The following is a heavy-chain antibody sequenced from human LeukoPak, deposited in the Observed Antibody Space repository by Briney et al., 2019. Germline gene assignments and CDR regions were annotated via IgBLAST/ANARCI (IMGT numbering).Heavy chain of an antibody. CDR1: GGSISSYY. V-gene: IGHV4-59*01. D-gene: IGHD1-26*01. J-gene: IGHJ2*01. CDR2: IYYSGST. Sequence: SETLSLTCTVSGGSISSYYWSWMRQPPGKGREWMGYIYYSGSTNYNPSLKSRATISVDTSKNQFSLKLSSVTAADTAVYYCARAELLAPTVWYFDLWGRGTLVTVSS. CDR3: ARAELLAPTVWYFDL.